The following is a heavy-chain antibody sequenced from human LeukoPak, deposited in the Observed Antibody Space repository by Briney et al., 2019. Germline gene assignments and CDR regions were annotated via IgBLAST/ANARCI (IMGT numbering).Heavy chain of an antibody. CDR3: ASPHPNDNVLRYFDWLSPRAFDI. V-gene: IGHV3-30-3*01. D-gene: IGHD3-9*01. J-gene: IGHJ3*02. Sequence: GGSLRLSCAASGFTFSSYAMHWVRQAPGKGLEWVAVISYDGSNKYYADSVKGRFTISRDNSKNTLYLQMNSLRAEDTAVYYCASPHPNDNVLRYFDWLSPRAFDIWGQGTMVTVSS. CDR1: GFTFSSYA. CDR2: ISYDGSNK.